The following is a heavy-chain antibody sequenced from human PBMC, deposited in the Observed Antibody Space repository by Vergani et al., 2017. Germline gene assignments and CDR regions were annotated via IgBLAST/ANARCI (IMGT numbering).Heavy chain of an antibody. CDR2: IYTSGST. D-gene: IGHD6-6*01. V-gene: IGHV4-61*02. CDR3: AGDGRSSRYFDY. CDR1: GGSISSGSYY. J-gene: IGHJ4*02. Sequence: QVQLQESGPGLVKPSQTLSLTCTVSGGSISSGSYYWSWIRQPAGKGLEWIGRIYTSGSTNYNPSIKSRVTISVDTSKNQFSLKLSSVTAADTAVYYCAGDGRSSRYFDYWGQGTLVTVSS.